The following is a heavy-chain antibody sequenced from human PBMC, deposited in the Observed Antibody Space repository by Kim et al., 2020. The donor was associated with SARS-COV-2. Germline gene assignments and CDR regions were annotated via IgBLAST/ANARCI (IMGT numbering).Heavy chain of an antibody. CDR1: GFTVSSYA. J-gene: IGHJ6*02. D-gene: IGHD5-12*01. CDR2: IRGSGSFT. V-gene: IGHV3-23*01. CDR3: AKDLAAYGGYGFGMDV. Sequence: GGSLRLSCAASGFTVSSYAMNWVRQAPEKGLEWVSTIRGSGSFTYYADPVKGRFTISRDTSKNTLYLLMNSLRAEDTAVYYCAKDLAAYGGYGFGMDVWGQGTTVTVSS.